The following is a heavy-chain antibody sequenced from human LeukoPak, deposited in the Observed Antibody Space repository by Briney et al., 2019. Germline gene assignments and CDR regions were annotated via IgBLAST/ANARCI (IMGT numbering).Heavy chain of an antibody. D-gene: IGHD6-13*01. CDR1: GXPFSNYW. Sequence: HPGGSLRLSWAASGXPFSNYWVHWVRQAPGKGLVWVSRVNSDGSTTNYADSVKGRFTISRDNAENTLYMRMNSLRPEDTAVYYCARGYYSSSRLDSWGQGTLVTVSS. V-gene: IGHV3-74*01. CDR3: ARGYYSSSRLDS. J-gene: IGHJ4*02. CDR2: VNSDGSTT.